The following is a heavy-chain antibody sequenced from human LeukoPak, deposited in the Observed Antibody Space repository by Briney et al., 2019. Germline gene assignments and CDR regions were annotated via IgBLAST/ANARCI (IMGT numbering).Heavy chain of an antibody. V-gene: IGHV4-34*01. CDR3: ARRLAARPRIDY. Sequence: KPSETLSLTCAVYGGSFSGYYWSWIRQPPGKGLGWIGEINHSGSTNYNPSLKSRVTISVDTSKNQFSLKLSSVTAADTAVYYCARRLAARPRIDYWGQGTLVTVSS. CDR2: INHSGST. CDR1: GGSFSGYY. D-gene: IGHD6-6*01. J-gene: IGHJ4*02.